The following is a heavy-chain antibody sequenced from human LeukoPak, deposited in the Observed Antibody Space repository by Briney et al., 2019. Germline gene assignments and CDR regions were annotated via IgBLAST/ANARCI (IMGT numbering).Heavy chain of an antibody. V-gene: IGHV1-69*04. D-gene: IGHD6-19*01. CDR3: ARVGAVAGLFDY. CDR1: GGTFSSYA. CDR2: IIPILGIA. Sequence: SVKVSCKASGGTFSSYAISWVRQAPGQGLEWMGRIIPILGIANYAQKFQGRVTITADKSTSTAYMELSSLRSEDTAVYYCARVGAVAGLFDYWGQGTLVTVSS. J-gene: IGHJ4*02.